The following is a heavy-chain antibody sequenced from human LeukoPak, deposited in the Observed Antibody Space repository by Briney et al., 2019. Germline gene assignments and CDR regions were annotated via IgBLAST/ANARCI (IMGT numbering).Heavy chain of an antibody. Sequence: KPSETLSLTCTVSGGSISSYYWSWIRQPPGKGLEWIGYIYYSGSTNYNPSLKSRVTISVDTSKNQFSLKLSSVTAADTAVYYCARASPTVTTYIDYWGQGTLVTVSS. CDR2: IYYSGST. D-gene: IGHD4-11*01. J-gene: IGHJ4*02. CDR3: ARASPTVTTYIDY. CDR1: GGSISSYY. V-gene: IGHV4-59*08.